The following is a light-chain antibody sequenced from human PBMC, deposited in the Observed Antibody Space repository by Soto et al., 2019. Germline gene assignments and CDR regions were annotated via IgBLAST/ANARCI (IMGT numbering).Light chain of an antibody. J-gene: IGLJ3*02. CDR1: VGDVGGYNY. CDR2: EVI. V-gene: IGLV2-14*01. Sequence: QSALTQPASVSVSPGQSITISCALTVGDVGGYNYVSWYQQHPGKAPKLMIYEVIRRPSGISNRFSGSKSGNTASLTISTLQAEDEAEYYCSSYTTRSTVVFGGGTKVTVL. CDR3: SSYTTRSTVV.